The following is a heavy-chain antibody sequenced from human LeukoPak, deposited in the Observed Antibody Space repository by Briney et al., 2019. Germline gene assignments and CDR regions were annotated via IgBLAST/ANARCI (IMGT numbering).Heavy chain of an antibody. CDR3: ARPSTYYYDSSGHGAFDI. Sequence: SETLSLTCTVSGGSISNLNYYWSWIRQPAGKGLEWIGRIYASGSTSYNPSLKSRVTISVDTSKNQFSLKLSSVTAADTAVYYCARPSTYYYDSSGHGAFDIWGQGTMVTVSS. V-gene: IGHV4-61*02. CDR2: IYASGST. D-gene: IGHD3-22*01. J-gene: IGHJ3*02. CDR1: GGSISNLNYY.